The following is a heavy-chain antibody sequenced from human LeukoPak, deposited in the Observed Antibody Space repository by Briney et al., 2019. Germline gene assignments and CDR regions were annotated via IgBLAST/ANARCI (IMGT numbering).Heavy chain of an antibody. D-gene: IGHD3-3*01. V-gene: IGHV3-11*01. CDR3: ARDRKETYDFWSGYYTYYYYYYMDV. Sequence: GGSLRLSCAASGFTFSDYYMSWIRQAPGKGLEWVSYISSSGSTIYYADSVKGRFTISRDNAKNSLYLQMNSLRAEDTAVYYRARDRKETYDFWSGYYTYYYYYYMDVWGKGTTVTVSS. CDR1: GFTFSDYY. J-gene: IGHJ6*03. CDR2: ISSSGSTI.